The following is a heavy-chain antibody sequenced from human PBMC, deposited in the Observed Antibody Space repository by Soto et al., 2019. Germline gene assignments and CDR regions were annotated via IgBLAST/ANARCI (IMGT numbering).Heavy chain of an antibody. D-gene: IGHD7-27*01. CDR3: SKGGYWGDI. Sequence: EVQLLESGGGLVQPGGSLRLSCAASGFTFSTYAMSWVRQAPGKGLEWVSASSGSGGSTYYADSVKGRFTISRDNSKNTLFLQMNGLRAEDTAVYYCSKGGYWGDIWGQGTMVTVSS. CDR2: SSGSGGST. CDR1: GFTFSTYA. V-gene: IGHV3-23*01. J-gene: IGHJ3*02.